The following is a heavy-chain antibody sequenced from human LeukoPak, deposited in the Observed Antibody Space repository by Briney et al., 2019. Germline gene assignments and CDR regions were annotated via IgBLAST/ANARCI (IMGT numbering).Heavy chain of an antibody. Sequence: SETLSLTCTVSGGSVSGGSYYWSWIRQPPGKGLEWIGYIYYSGSTNYNPSLTSRVTISVDTSKNQFSLKLSSVTAADTAVYYCARSTGSQLLWFGEFDYWGQGTLVTVCS. CDR1: GGSVSGGSYY. J-gene: IGHJ4*02. V-gene: IGHV4-61*01. CDR2: IYYSGST. CDR3: ARSTGSQLLWFGEFDY. D-gene: IGHD3-10*01.